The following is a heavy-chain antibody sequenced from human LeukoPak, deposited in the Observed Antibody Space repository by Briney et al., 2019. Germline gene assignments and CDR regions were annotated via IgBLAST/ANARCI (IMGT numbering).Heavy chain of an antibody. CDR2: INPNSGGT. D-gene: IGHD6-19*01. Sequence: ASVKVSCKASGFTFTDCQMHWVRQAPGQGLEWMGWINPNSGGTNYAQKFQGKVTMTRDTSISTAYMELSRLRSDDTAVYYCARTNKQWLVVIEGEGPEWGDWYFDLWGRGTLVTVSS. CDR3: ARTNKQWLVVIEGEGPEWGDWYFDL. V-gene: IGHV1-2*02. J-gene: IGHJ2*01. CDR1: GFTFTDCQ.